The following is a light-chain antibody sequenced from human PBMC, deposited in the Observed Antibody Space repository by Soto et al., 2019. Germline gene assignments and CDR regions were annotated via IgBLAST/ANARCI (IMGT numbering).Light chain of an antibody. CDR3: QNYNSAPRT. J-gene: IGKJ1*01. Sequence: DIQMTQSPSSLSASIGDRVTISCRASQGISNDLAWYQQKPGKVPYLLIYAASTSHSGVPSRFRGSGSGTDFTLTNSSLQPEDVATYYCQNYNSAPRTFGQGTKVDIK. V-gene: IGKV1-27*01. CDR1: QGISND. CDR2: AAS.